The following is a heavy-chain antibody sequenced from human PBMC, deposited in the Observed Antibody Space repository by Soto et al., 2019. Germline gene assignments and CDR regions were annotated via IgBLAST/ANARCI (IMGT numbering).Heavy chain of an antibody. CDR3: AHSTGDDILTEPAAHYFDY. CDR2: IYWDDDK. Sequence: GSGPTLVNPTQTLTLTFTFSGFSLSTSGVGVGWIRQPPGKALEWLALIYWDDDKRYSPSLKSRLTITKDTSKNQVVLTMTNMDPVDTATYYCAHSTGDDILTEPAAHYFDYWGQGTLVTVSS. CDR1: GFSLSTSGVG. D-gene: IGHD3-9*01. V-gene: IGHV2-5*02. J-gene: IGHJ4*02.